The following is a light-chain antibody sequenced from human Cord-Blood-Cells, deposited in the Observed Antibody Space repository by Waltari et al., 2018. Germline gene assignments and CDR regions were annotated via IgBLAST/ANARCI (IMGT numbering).Light chain of an antibody. CDR2: AAS. Sequence: AIRMTQSPSSFSASTGDRVTITCRASQGISSYLAWYQQKPGKAPKPLIYAASTLQSGVPSRFSGSGSGTDFTLTISCLQSEDFATYYCQQYYSYPRTFGQGTKVEMK. CDR1: QGISSY. V-gene: IGKV1-8*01. J-gene: IGKJ1*01. CDR3: QQYYSYPRT.